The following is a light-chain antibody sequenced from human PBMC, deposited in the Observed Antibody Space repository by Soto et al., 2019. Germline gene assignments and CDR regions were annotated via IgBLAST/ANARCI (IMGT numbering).Light chain of an antibody. CDR1: RSFASSY. V-gene: IGKV3-20*01. Sequence: EIALTQSPVTLSLSPGDRATFSCRASRSFASSYLGWYQQKPGQPLRLLIYAAATRATSIPDRFSGSGSATDFTLTTSRLVPEDYSVYYCQHYYSSPPYTFGQGTKLEIK. J-gene: IGKJ2*01. CDR3: QHYYSSPPYT. CDR2: AAA.